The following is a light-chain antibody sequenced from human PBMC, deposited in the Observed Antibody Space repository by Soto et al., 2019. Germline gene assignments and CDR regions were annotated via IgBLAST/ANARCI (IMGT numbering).Light chain of an antibody. V-gene: IGLV2-23*02. J-gene: IGLJ2*01. Sequence: QSALTQPASVSGSPGQSITISCTGTSSDVGSYNLVSWYQQHPGKAPKLMIYEDNKRPSGVSNRFSGSKSGNTASLTISGLQAEDEAYYYCCSYASSNTFTVFGGGTKLTVL. CDR1: SSDVGSYNL. CDR2: EDN. CDR3: CSYASSNTFTV.